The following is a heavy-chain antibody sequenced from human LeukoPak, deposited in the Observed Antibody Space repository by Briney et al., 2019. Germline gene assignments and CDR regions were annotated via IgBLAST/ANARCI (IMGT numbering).Heavy chain of an antibody. D-gene: IGHD6-19*01. Sequence: AASVKVSCKISEYSLSDLSIHWVREAPGEGLDWMGGFDSENNKMVYSQKFQGRVTMTEDTSADTAYMELTSLRSEDTAVYFCATDRVYRSSGRSWGFFDYWGQGTLVIVSS. J-gene: IGHJ4*02. V-gene: IGHV1-24*01. CDR3: ATDRVYRSSGRSWGFFDY. CDR2: FDSENNKM. CDR1: EYSLSDLS.